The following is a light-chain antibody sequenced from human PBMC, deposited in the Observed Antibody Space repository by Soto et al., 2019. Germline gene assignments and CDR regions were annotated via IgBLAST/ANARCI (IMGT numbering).Light chain of an antibody. CDR2: TAS. CDR3: QQYNDWPPWT. Sequence: ETVMTQTPATLSLSPGERATLSCSASQSISDNLAWYQQKPGQAPRLIIYTASIRATGIPARFSGSGSGTEFTLTISSLQSEDSAIYYCQQYNDWPPWTFGQGTKVEIK. J-gene: IGKJ1*01. V-gene: IGKV3-15*01. CDR1: QSISDN.